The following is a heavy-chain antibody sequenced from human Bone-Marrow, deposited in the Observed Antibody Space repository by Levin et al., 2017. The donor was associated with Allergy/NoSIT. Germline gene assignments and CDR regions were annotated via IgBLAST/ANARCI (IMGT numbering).Heavy chain of an antibody. CDR2: ISYDGSNK. CDR1: GFTFSSYG. J-gene: IGHJ6*02. Sequence: GGSLTLSCAASGFTFSSYGMHWVRQAPGKGLEWVAVISYDGSNKYYADSVKGRFTISRDNSKNTLYLQMNSLRAEDTAVYYCAKWNVWGQGTTVTVSS. V-gene: IGHV3-30*18. CDR3: AKWNV.